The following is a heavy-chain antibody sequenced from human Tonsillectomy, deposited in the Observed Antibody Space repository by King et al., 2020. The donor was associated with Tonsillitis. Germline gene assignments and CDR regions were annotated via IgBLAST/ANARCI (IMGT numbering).Heavy chain of an antibody. D-gene: IGHD1-26*01. CDR3: AKALASRLVGAIYAFDI. CDR1: GFTFNTYA. Sequence: VQLVESGGGVVQPGTSLRLSCAASGFTFNTYAMHWVRQAPGKGLEWVAVISYDGSNEYYGDSVKGRFTISRDNSRNTLYLQMHSLRAEDTAVYYCAKALASRLVGAIYAFDIWGQRTMVTVSS. J-gene: IGHJ3*02. CDR2: ISYDGSNE. V-gene: IGHV3-30*18.